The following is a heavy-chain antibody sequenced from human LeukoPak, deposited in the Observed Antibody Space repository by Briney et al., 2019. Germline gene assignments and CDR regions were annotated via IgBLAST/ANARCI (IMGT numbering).Heavy chain of an antibody. V-gene: IGHV4-4*07. D-gene: IGHD4-23*01. CDR1: GGSISSYY. J-gene: IGHJ3*02. CDR3: ARDQAVTRFWAFDI. CDR2: IYTSGST. Sequence: SETLSLTCTVSGGSISSYYWRWIRQPPRKGLEWIGRIYTSGSTNYNPSLKSRVTMSVDTSKNQFSLKPSSVTAADTAVYYCARDQAVTRFWAFDIWGQGTMVTVSS.